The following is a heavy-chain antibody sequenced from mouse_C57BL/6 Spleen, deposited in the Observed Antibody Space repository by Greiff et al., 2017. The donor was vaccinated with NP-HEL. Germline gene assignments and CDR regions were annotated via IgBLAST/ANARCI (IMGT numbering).Heavy chain of an antibody. CDR1: GYTFTSYW. Sequence: QVQLQQPGAELVKPGASVKLSCKASGYTFTSYWMHWVKQRPGQGLEWIGMIHPNSGSTNYNEKFKSKATLTVDKSSSTAYMQLSSLTSEDSAVYYCARGGDLGSEQAYWGQGTLVTVSA. J-gene: IGHJ3*01. V-gene: IGHV1-64*01. CDR2: IHPNSGST. CDR3: ARGGDLGSEQAY. D-gene: IGHD1-1*01.